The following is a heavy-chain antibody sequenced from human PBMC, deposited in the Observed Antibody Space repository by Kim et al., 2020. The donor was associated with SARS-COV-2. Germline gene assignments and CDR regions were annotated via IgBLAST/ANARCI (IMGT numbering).Heavy chain of an antibody. D-gene: IGHD2-2*01. Sequence: ASVKVSCKASGYTLTSYAMNWVRQAPGQGLEWMGWINTNTGNPTYAQGFTGRFVFSLDTSVSTAYLQISSLKAEDTAVYYCARSRKKDYYYGMDVWGQGTTVTVSS. CDR2: INTNTGNP. V-gene: IGHV7-4-1*02. CDR3: ARSRKKDYYYGMDV. J-gene: IGHJ6*02. CDR1: GYTLTSYA.